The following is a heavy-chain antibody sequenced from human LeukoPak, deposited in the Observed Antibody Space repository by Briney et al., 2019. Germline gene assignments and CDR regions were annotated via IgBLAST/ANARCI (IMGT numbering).Heavy chain of an antibody. J-gene: IGHJ6*02. V-gene: IGHV4-59*08. CDR2: IYYSGST. Sequence: PSETLSLTCTVSGGSISSYYWSWIRQPPGKGLEWIGYIYYSGSTNYNPSLKSRVTISVDTSKNQFSLKLSSVTAADTAVYYCARISYSSGWPFNGMDVWGQGTTVTVSS. CDR1: GGSISSYY. D-gene: IGHD6-19*01. CDR3: ARISYSSGWPFNGMDV.